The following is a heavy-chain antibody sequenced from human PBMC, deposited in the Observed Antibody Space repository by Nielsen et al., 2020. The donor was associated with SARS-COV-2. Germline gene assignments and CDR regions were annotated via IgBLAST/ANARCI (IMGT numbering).Heavy chain of an antibody. V-gene: IGHV3-21*01. J-gene: IGHJ4*02. CDR2: ISSSASYK. CDR1: GFTFSGYS. Sequence: GGSLRLSCAASGFTFSGYSMDWVRQAPGKGLEWVSSISSSASYKYYADSLQGRFTISRDNAKNSLYLQMSSLRADDTAVYYCAKGSYHSGEIDYWGQGTPVIVSS. D-gene: IGHD3-10*01. CDR3: AKGSYHSGEIDY.